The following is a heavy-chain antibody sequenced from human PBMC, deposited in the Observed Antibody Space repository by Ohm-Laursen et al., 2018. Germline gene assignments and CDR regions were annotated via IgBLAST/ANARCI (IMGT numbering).Heavy chain of an antibody. V-gene: IGHV3-23*01. Sequence: SLRLSCAASGFTFSSYSMNWVRQAPGKGLEWVSSITNSGGKTFYGDSVRGRFTISRDNSKSTLYLQMNSLRAKDTAIYYCAKDILDGYSLEADYWGQGTLVTVSS. CDR2: ITNSGGKT. J-gene: IGHJ4*02. D-gene: IGHD5-24*01. CDR3: AKDILDGYSLEADY. CDR1: GFTFSSYS.